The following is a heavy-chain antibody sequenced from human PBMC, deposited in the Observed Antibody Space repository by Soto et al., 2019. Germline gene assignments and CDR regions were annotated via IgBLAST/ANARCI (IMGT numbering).Heavy chain of an antibody. Sequence: QVQLVESGGGVVQPGRSLRLSCAASGFSFRNCGMHWVRQAPGKGLEWVAIISYDGTNRFYADSVKGRFTISRDNSKNTLYLQMNSLRAEDTAVYYCAKAGLRHFDWLPYYYMDFWGKGTTVTVSS. J-gene: IGHJ6*03. CDR3: AKAGLRHFDWLPYYYMDF. V-gene: IGHV3-30*18. CDR1: GFSFRNCG. D-gene: IGHD3-9*01. CDR2: ISYDGTNR.